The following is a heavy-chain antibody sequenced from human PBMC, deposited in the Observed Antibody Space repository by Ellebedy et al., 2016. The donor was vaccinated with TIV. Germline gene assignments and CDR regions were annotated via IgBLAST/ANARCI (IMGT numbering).Heavy chain of an antibody. CDR3: ARDHEFRIAAPYYFDY. CDR1: GFTFSSYN. D-gene: IGHD6-6*01. Sequence: GESLKISCAASGFTFSSYNMNWVRQAPGKGLEWVSSISSSSSYIYYADSVKGRFTISRDNAKNSLYLQMNSLRAEDTAVYYCARDHEFRIAAPYYFDYWGQGTLVTVSS. CDR2: ISSSSSYI. J-gene: IGHJ4*02. V-gene: IGHV3-21*01.